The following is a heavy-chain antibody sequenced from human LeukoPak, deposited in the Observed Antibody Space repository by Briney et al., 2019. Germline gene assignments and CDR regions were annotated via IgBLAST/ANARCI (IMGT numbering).Heavy chain of an antibody. J-gene: IGHJ1*01. CDR3: AKGSSSWYDAEYFQH. Sequence: GGSLRLSCAASGFTFSSYGMHWVRQAPGKGLEWVAVISYDGSNKYYADSVKGRFTISRDNSKNTLYLQMNSLRAEDTAMYYCAKGSSSWYDAEYFQHWGQGTLVTVSS. D-gene: IGHD6-13*01. CDR1: GFTFSSYG. V-gene: IGHV3-30*18. CDR2: ISYDGSNK.